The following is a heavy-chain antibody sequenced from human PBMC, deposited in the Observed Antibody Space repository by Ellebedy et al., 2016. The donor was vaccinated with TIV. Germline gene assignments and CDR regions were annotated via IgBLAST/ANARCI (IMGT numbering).Heavy chain of an antibody. CDR2: ILGRDGTT. Sequence: GGSLRLXXVTSGFTFSGRAMHWVRQAPGKGLEWVSVILGRDGTTHYADSVKGRFTISRDNAKNSVFLEMDSLAAEDTALYYCARDRQGSGSYWFDFWGQGTPVAVSS. J-gene: IGHJ4*02. D-gene: IGHD3-10*01. CDR3: ARDRQGSGSYWFDF. V-gene: IGHV3-23*01. CDR1: GFTFSGRA.